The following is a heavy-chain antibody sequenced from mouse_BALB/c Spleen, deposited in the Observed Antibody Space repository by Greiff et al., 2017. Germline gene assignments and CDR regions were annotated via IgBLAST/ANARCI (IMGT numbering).Heavy chain of an antibody. V-gene: IGHV2-9*02. Sequence: QVQLQQSGPGLVAPSQSLSITCTVSGFSLTSYGVHWVRQPPGKGLEWLGVIWAGGSTNYNSALMSRLSISKDNSKSQVFLKMNSLQTDDTAMYYCLYDGYPFAYWGQGTLVTVSA. D-gene: IGHD2-3*01. CDR3: LYDGYPFAY. J-gene: IGHJ3*01. CDR2: IWAGGST. CDR1: GFSLTSYG.